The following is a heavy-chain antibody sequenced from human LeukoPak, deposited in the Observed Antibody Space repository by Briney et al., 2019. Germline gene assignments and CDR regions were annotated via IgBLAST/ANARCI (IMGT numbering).Heavy chain of an antibody. CDR3: TTPPDGGSA. V-gene: IGHV3-15*01. Sequence: GGSLRLSCAASGFTFSNAWMSWVRQAPGKGLEWVGRIKSKTDGGITDYAAPVKGRFTISRDDSKNTLYLQMNSLKTEDTAVYYCTTPPDGGSAWGQGTLVTVSS. J-gene: IGHJ5*02. CDR1: GFTFSNAW. CDR2: IKSKTDGGIT. D-gene: IGHD4-23*01.